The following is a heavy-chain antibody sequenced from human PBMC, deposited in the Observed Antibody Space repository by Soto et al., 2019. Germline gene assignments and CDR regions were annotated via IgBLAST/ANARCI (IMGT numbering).Heavy chain of an antibody. CDR2: IYYSGST. V-gene: IGHV4-59*08. J-gene: IGHJ3*02. CDR3: ARGMTPVAFDI. Sequence: SETLSLTCTVSGFTISSYYWSWIRQPPGKGLEWIGYIYYSGSTNYNPSLKSRVTISVDTSKNQFSLKLSSVTAADTAVYYCARGMTPVAFDIWGQGNPGHRLL. CDR1: GFTISSYY. D-gene: IGHD3-10*01.